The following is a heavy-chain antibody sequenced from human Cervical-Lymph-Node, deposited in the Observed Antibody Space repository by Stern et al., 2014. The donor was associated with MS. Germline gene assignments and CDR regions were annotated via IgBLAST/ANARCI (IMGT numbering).Heavy chain of an antibody. CDR3: ARARVGDYARSPHLDS. CDR1: GFTFSHYS. J-gene: IGHJ4*02. CDR2: ISNNSPHT. V-gene: IGHV3-21*01. Sequence: EVQLVESGGGLVKPGESLRLSCDASGFTFSHYSINWVRQAPGKGLAGISSISNNSPHTYYADSVEGRFTISRDSAKDSVSLHMVSLRAEDTAVYYCARARVGDYARSPHLDSWGQGTLVTVSS. D-gene: IGHD4-17*01.